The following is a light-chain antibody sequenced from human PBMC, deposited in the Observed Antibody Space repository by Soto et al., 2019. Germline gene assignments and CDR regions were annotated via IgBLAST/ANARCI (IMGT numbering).Light chain of an antibody. CDR3: QPRSKWPLT. CDR1: HNVNND. Sequence: EIVLTQSPVTLSLSPGERATLSCRASHNVNNDLLWYQQKPGQAPRLLISDASNRATGIPARFSGSGSGTDFLLTISSLEPEDFAVYYCQPRSKWPLTFGGGTRVEIK. J-gene: IGKJ4*01. CDR2: DAS. V-gene: IGKV3-11*01.